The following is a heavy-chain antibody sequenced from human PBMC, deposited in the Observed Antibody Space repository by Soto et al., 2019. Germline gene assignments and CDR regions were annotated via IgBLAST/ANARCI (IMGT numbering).Heavy chain of an antibody. CDR1: GGSISSGGYY. V-gene: IGHV4-31*03. CDR3: ARDRASSGYYWFDP. D-gene: IGHD3-22*01. Sequence: QLQLQESGPGLVKPSQTLSLTCTVSGGSISSGGYYWSWIRHLPGKGLEWIGYIYYSGSTYYNPSLTSRVTISVDTSKNQFSLKLYSVTVADTAVYYCARDRASSGYYWFDPWGQGTLVTVSS. CDR2: IYYSGST. J-gene: IGHJ5*02.